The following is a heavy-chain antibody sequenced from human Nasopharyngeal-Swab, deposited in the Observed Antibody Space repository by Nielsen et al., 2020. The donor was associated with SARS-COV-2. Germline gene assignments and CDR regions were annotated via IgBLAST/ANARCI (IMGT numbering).Heavy chain of an antibody. V-gene: IGHV3-30*18. J-gene: IGHJ3*02. CDR1: GFSFNNYG. D-gene: IGHD3-10*01. CDR2: ISYEGSKK. CDR3: AKANVLFWFGQFKNDGFDI. Sequence: GGSLRLSCTASGFSFNNYGMHWVRQAPGKGLEWVAVISYEGSKKFYAESVEGRFTISRDYSKSTLYLQMDSLRTEDTAMYYCAKANVLFWFGQFKNDGFDIWGQGTMVVVSS.